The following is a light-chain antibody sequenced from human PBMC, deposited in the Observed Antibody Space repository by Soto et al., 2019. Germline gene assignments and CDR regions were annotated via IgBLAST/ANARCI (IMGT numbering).Light chain of an antibody. Sequence: EIVMTQYPATLSVSPGERATLSCRASQRVSSNLAWYQQKPGQAPRLLIYGASTRATGIPARFSGSGSGTEFTLTISSLQSEDFAVYYCQQYNNGLTFGGGTKVEIK. J-gene: IGKJ4*01. CDR2: GAS. CDR1: QRVSSN. CDR3: QQYNNGLT. V-gene: IGKV3-15*01.